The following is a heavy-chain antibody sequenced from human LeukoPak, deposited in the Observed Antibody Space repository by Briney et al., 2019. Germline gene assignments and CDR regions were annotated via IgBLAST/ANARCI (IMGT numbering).Heavy chain of an antibody. CDR3: ASGYSYSTGSPYYYSYMGV. Sequence: GASVKVSCKASGYTFTGYYMHWVRQAPGQGLEWMGWINPNSGGTNYAQKFQGRVTMTRDTSISTAYMELSRLRSDDTAVYYCASGYSYSTGSPYYYSYMGVWGTGTTVTVSS. CDR1: GYTFTGYY. J-gene: IGHJ6*03. CDR2: INPNSGGT. V-gene: IGHV1-2*02. D-gene: IGHD6-13*01.